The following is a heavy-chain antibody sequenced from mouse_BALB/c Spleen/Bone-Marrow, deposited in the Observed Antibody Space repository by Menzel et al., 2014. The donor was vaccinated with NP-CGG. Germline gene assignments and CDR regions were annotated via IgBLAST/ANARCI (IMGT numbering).Heavy chain of an antibody. Sequence: EVKLVESGGGLVKSGGSLKLSCAASGFSFSNYGMSWVRQIPEKRLEWVATISGDGRYTFYSDSVKGRFTISRDNAKNNLYLQLSSLRSEDTALYYCARHAYYDQTEVSFVYWGQGTLVTVSA. D-gene: IGHD2-4*01. CDR1: GFSFSNYG. J-gene: IGHJ3*01. V-gene: IGHV5-9-2*01. CDR2: ISGDGRYT. CDR3: ARHAYYDQTEVSFVY.